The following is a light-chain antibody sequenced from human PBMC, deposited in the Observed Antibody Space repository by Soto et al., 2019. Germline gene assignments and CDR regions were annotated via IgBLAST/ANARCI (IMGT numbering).Light chain of an antibody. V-gene: IGKV3-20*01. Sequence: IGLPQYPATLSLSPGERATLSCRASQSVSSYLAWYQQKPGQAPRLLIYDASNRATGIPDRFSGSGSGTDFTLTISRLEPEDFAVYYCQPYGSSGTFGQGTKVDI. CDR1: QSVSSY. CDR3: QPYGSSGT. J-gene: IGKJ1*01. CDR2: DAS.